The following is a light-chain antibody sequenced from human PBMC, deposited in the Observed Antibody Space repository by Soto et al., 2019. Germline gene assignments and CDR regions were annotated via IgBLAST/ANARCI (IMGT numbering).Light chain of an antibody. V-gene: IGKV3-15*01. J-gene: IGKJ1*01. Sequence: EIVMTQSPATLSVSPGERATLSCRASQSVSSNLAWYQQKPGQAPRLLIYGASTRATGIPARFSGSGSGTEFTLTISCLQSADFAVYYCQQYNYWPRTFGQGTKVEIK. CDR2: GAS. CDR1: QSVSSN. CDR3: QQYNYWPRT.